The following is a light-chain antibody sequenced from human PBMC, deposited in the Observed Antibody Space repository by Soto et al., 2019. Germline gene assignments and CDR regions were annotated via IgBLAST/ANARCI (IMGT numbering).Light chain of an antibody. CDR2: AAS. Sequence: EIVFTESPSTLSLSPGESATLSCRTSQSVSSNSLAWHQQKPGQAPRLLMYAASSRAAGIPDRFSGSASGTEFTLTISSLQSEDFTVYYCQQYNKWPLTFGQGTKVDI. J-gene: IGKJ1*01. CDR3: QQYNKWPLT. V-gene: IGKV3D-15*01. CDR1: QSVSSN.